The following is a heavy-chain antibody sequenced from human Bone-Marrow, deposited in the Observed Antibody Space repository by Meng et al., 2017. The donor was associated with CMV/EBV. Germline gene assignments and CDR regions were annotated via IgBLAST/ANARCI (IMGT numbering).Heavy chain of an antibody. Sequence: SETLSLTCTVSGGSISSSSYYWGWIRQPPGKGLEWIGSIYYSGSTNYNPSLKSRVTISVDTSKNQFSLKLSSVTAADTAVYYCARDTLYYYYGMDIWGQGTTVTVSS. V-gene: IGHV4-39*07. CDR2: IYYSGST. CDR3: ARDTLYYYYGMDI. J-gene: IGHJ6*02. CDR1: GGSISSSSYY.